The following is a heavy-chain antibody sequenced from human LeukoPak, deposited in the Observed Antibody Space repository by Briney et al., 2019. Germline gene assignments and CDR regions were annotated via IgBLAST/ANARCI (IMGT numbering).Heavy chain of an antibody. CDR1: GFIFSSYS. D-gene: IGHD3-10*01. J-gene: IGHJ3*02. V-gene: IGHV3-48*02. CDR3: ARDSSYAFDI. CDR2: ILSSGDII. Sequence: GGSLRLSCAASGFIFSSYSMNWVRQASGKGLEWVSYILSSGDIIYYEDSVKGRFTISRDNAKNSVYLQMNSLRDEDTAVYYCARDSSYAFDIWGQGAMVTVSS.